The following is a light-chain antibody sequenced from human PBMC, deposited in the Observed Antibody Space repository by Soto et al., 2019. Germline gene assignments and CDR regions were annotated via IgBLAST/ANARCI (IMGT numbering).Light chain of an antibody. V-gene: IGKV1-17*01. CDR1: QGIRSD. CDR2: AAS. CDR3: LRHNSYPWT. J-gene: IGKJ1*01. Sequence: DIPMTQSPSSLSAAVGDRVTIPCRASQGIRSDLGWYQQKPGKAPKRLIYAASSLQSGVPSRFRGSGSATEFTLTISSRPPEEFATYYCLRHNSYPWTFGQGTKVDIK.